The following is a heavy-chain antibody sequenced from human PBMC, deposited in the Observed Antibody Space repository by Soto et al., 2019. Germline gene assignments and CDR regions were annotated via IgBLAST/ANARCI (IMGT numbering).Heavy chain of an antibody. CDR2: ISAYNGHT. D-gene: IGHD2-2*01. Sequence: ASVKVSCKASGYTFTSYTITWVRQAPGQGLECMGWISAYNGHTNYAQKLQGRVTMTTETSTGTAYMELRSLRSDDTAVYYCAYCSSSSRYASWFDPWGQGTPVTVSS. CDR1: GYTFTSYT. CDR3: AYCSSSSRYASWFDP. V-gene: IGHV1-18*01. J-gene: IGHJ5*02.